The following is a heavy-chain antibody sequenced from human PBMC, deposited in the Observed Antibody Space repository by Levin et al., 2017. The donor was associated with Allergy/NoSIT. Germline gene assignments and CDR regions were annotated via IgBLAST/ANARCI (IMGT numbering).Heavy chain of an antibody. V-gene: IGHV2-5*01. CDR2: TYGNDDK. CDR1: VFSLTTNEEL. Sequence: SGPTLVKPTQTLTLTCTFSVFSLTTNEELVGWVRQPPGQALEWLGFTYGNDDKRYSPSLKTRLTITRDTSKNQVVLTLTNMDPIDTGTYYCAHRTSNTRVDNWGQGTLVTVSS. CDR3: AHRTSNTRVDN. D-gene: IGHD4/OR15-4a*01. J-gene: IGHJ4*02.